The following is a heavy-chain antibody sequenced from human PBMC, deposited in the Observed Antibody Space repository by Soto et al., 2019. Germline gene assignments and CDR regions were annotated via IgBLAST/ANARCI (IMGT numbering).Heavy chain of an antibody. J-gene: IGHJ6*02. V-gene: IGHV1-69*01. CDR1: GGTFSSYA. Sequence: QVQLVQSGAEVKKPGSSVKVSCKASGGTFSSYAISWVRQAPGQGHEWMGGIIPIFGTANYAQKFQGRVTITADESTSTAYMELSSLRSEDTAVYYCARRGTMVRGVIAADYYYGMDVWGQGTTVTVSS. CDR2: IIPIFGTA. D-gene: IGHD3-10*01. CDR3: ARRGTMVRGVIAADYYYGMDV.